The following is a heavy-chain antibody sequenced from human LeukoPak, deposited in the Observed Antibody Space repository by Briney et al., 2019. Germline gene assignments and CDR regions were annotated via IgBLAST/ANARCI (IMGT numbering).Heavy chain of an antibody. CDR2: ISYSGGST. CDR3: AKEVYYGSGSSPNY. V-gene: IGHV3-23*01. D-gene: IGHD3-10*01. Sequence: GGSLRLSCAASEFTFSSYAMSWVRQAPGKGLEWVSAISYSGGSTYYADSVKGRFTISRDNSKNTLYLQMNSLRAEDTAVYYCAKEVYYGSGSSPNYWGQGTLVTVSS. CDR1: EFTFSSYA. J-gene: IGHJ4*02.